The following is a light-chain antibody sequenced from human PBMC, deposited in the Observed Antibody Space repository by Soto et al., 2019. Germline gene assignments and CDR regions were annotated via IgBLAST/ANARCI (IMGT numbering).Light chain of an antibody. CDR2: KVS. V-gene: IGKV2-30*02. Sequence: EVVMTQSPLSLPVTLGQPASISCRSNQSLVHSDGIAYFSWFQQRPGRSPRRLIYKVSNRDSGVPARFSGSGSGTDFALKIRRVEAEDVGVYYCMQGKHWPITFGQGTRLEIK. J-gene: IGKJ5*01. CDR3: MQGKHWPIT. CDR1: QSLVHSDGIAY.